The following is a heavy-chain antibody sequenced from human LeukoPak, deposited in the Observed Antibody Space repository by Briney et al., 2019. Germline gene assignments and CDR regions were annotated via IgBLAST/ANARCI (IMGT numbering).Heavy chain of an antibody. V-gene: IGHV3-11*01. Sequence: PGGSLRLSCAASGFTFSDYYMSWIRQAPGKGLEWVSYISSSGSTTYYADSVKGRFTISRDNSKNTLYLQMNSLRAEDTAVYYCARVTIFGVVIPDDYYYMDVWGKGTTVTVSS. CDR3: ARVTIFGVVIPDDYYYMDV. J-gene: IGHJ6*03. D-gene: IGHD3-3*01. CDR2: ISSSGSTT. CDR1: GFTFSDYY.